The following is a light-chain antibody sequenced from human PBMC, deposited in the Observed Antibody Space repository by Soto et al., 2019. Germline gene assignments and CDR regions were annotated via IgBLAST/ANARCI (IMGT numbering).Light chain of an antibody. V-gene: IGKV3-11*01. CDR1: QSVSSY. J-gene: IGKJ2*01. CDR3: QQRSNWPPYT. Sequence: EIVLTQSPATLSLSPGERATLSCRASQSVSSYLAWYQQKPGQAPRLLIYDASNRATGIPARFSGSGSGTDFTFTISILEPEDFAVYFCQQRSNWPPYTFGQGTKLEIK. CDR2: DAS.